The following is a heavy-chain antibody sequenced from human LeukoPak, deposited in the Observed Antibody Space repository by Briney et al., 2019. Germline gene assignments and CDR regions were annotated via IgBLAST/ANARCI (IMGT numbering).Heavy chain of an antibody. D-gene: IGHD3-10*01. CDR2: ISGSGGST. Sequence: PGGSLRPSCAASGFTFSSYAMSWVRQAPGKGLEWVSAISGSGGSTYYADSVKGRFTISRDNSKNTLHLQMNSLRAEDTAVYYCAKKPAHDYYGSGSDGPFYFDYWGQGTLVTVSS. V-gene: IGHV3-23*01. CDR3: AKKPAHDYYGSGSDGPFYFDY. CDR1: GFTFSSYA. J-gene: IGHJ4*02.